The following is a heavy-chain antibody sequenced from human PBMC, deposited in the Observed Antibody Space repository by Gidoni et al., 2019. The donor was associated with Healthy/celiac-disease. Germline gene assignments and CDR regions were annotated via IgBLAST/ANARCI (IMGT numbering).Heavy chain of an antibody. Sequence: QVQLVQSGAEVKKPGASVKVSCKASGYTFTSYGISWVRQAPGQGLEWMGWISAYNGNTNYAQKLQGRVTMTTDTSTSTAYMELRSLRSDDTAVYYCARDTATSGSVGWGTFDIWGQGTMVTVSS. J-gene: IGHJ3*02. D-gene: IGHD1-26*01. CDR2: ISAYNGNT. CDR1: GYTFTSYG. V-gene: IGHV1-18*01. CDR3: ARDTATSGSVGWGTFDI.